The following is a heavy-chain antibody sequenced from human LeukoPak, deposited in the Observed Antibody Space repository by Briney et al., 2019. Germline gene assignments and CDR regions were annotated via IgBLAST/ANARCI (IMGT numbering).Heavy chain of an antibody. D-gene: IGHD3-9*01. CDR3: ARGAHYYDILTGYYPGRDY. V-gene: IGHV3-30*03. J-gene: IGHJ4*02. CDR2: ISYDGTNK. Sequence: GGSLRLSCAASGFTFSSYGMHWVRQAPGKGLEWVAVISYDGTNKYYADSVKGRFTISRDNAKNSLYLQMNSLRAEDTAVYYCARGAHYYDILTGYYPGRDYWGQGTLVTVSS. CDR1: GFTFSSYG.